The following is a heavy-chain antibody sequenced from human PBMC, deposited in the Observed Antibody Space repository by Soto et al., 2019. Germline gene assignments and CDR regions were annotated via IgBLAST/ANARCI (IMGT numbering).Heavy chain of an antibody. V-gene: IGHV3-23*01. CDR1: GFTFATYA. D-gene: IGHD1-1*01. CDR3: ARDKDTSSWTGFDF. CDR2: ISATGIST. J-gene: IGHJ4*01. Sequence: QPGGSLRLSCAASGFTFATYAMSWVRQAPGKGLEWVSAISATGISTHYADSVKGRVTISRGNSANTLSLEMSSLTAEDTAVYYCARDKDTSSWTGFDFWGHGTLVTVSS.